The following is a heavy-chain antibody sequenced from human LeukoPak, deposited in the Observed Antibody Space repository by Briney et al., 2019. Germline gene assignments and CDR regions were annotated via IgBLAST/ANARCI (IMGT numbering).Heavy chain of an antibody. Sequence: PSETLSLTCTVSGGSISSSSYYWGWIRQPAGKGLEWIGRIYTSGSTNYNPSLKSRVTISVDTSKNQFSLKPSSVTAADTAVYYCARVASGSYPQGWFDPWGQGTLVTVSS. CDR2: IYTSGST. J-gene: IGHJ5*02. D-gene: IGHD1-26*01. CDR3: ARVASGSYPQGWFDP. CDR1: GGSISSSSYY. V-gene: IGHV4-61*02.